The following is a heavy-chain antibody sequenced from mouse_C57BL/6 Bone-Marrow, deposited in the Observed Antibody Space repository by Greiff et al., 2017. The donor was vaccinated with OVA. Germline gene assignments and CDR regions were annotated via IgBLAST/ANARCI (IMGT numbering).Heavy chain of an antibody. CDR2: INSDGGST. D-gene: IGHD2-1*01. J-gene: IGHJ1*03. CDR1: EYEFPSHD. V-gene: IGHV5-2*01. CDR3: ARQGGNYPFGYWYFDV. Sequence: EVMLVESGGGLVQPGESLKLSCESNEYEFPSHDMSWVRKTPEKRLELVAAINSDGGSTYYPDTMERRFIISRDNTKKTLYLQMSSLRSEDTALYYCARQGGNYPFGYWYFDVWGTGTTVTVSS.